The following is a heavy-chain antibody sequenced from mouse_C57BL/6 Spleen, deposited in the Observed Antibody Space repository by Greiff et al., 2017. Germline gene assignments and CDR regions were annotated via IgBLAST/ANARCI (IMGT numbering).Heavy chain of an antibody. CDR2: ISYDGSN. J-gene: IGHJ2*01. CDR1: GYSITSGYY. D-gene: IGHD4-1*02. CDR3: AREASTGTDY. V-gene: IGHV3-6*01. Sequence: VQLQQSGPGLVKPSQSLSLTCSVTGYSITSGYYWNWIRQFPGNKLEWMGYISYDGSNNYNPSLKNRISITRDTSKNQFFLKLNSVTTEDTATYYCAREASTGTDYWGQGTTLTVSS.